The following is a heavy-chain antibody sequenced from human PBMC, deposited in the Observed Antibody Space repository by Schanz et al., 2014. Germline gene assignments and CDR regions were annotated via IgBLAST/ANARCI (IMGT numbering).Heavy chain of an antibody. Sequence: QVQLVESGGGVVQFGRSLRLSCVASGFTFSSYGMHWVRQAPGKGLEWVAVIWYEENNKYYADSVKGRFTMSRDNSKNTLYRQMNTLRAEDTSVYYCARDRGYCSGGSCLTFDYWGQGTLVTVSS. D-gene: IGHD2-15*01. V-gene: IGHV3-33*01. CDR2: IWYEENNK. J-gene: IGHJ4*02. CDR3: ARDRGYCSGGSCLTFDY. CDR1: GFTFSSYG.